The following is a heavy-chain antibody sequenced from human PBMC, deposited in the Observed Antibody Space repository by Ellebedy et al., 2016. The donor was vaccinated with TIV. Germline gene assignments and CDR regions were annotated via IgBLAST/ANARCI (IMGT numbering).Heavy chain of an antibody. Sequence: GESLKISCAASGFTVSSNYMSWVRQAPGKGLEWVSVIYSGGSTYYADSVKGRFTISRHNSKNTLYLQMNSLRAEDTAVYYCVRDSAGYSSTNWGQGTLVTVSS. V-gene: IGHV3-53*04. J-gene: IGHJ4*02. D-gene: IGHD6-13*01. CDR2: IYSGGST. CDR1: GFTVSSNY. CDR3: VRDSAGYSSTN.